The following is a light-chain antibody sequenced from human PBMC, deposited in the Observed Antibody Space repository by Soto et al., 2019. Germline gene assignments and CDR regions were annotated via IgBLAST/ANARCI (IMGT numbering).Light chain of an antibody. J-gene: IGLJ3*02. CDR3: SSYTSSSTPWV. Sequence: QSALTQPASVSGSPGQSITISCTGTSSDVGGYNYVSWYQQHPGKAPKHIIYEVSNRPSGVSNRLSGSKSGNTASLTIYGLQAEDEADYYCSSYTSSSTPWVFGGGTKLTVL. CDR2: EVS. V-gene: IGLV2-14*01. CDR1: SSDVGGYNY.